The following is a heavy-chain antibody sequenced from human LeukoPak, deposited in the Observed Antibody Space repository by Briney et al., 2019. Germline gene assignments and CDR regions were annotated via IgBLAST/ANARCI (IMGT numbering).Heavy chain of an antibody. CDR2: INPSGGST. V-gene: IGHV1-46*01. CDR3: ARGFIVVVTATPGWFDP. J-gene: IGHJ5*02. Sequence: GASVKVSCKASGYTFTSYYMHWVRQAPGQGLEWMAIINPSGGSTSYAQKFQGRVTMTRDTSTSTVYMELSSLRSEDTAVYYCARGFIVVVTATPGWFDPWGQGTLVTVSS. CDR1: GYTFTSYY. D-gene: IGHD2-21*02.